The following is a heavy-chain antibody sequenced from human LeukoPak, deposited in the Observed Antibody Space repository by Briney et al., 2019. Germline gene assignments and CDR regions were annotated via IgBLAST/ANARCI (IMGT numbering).Heavy chain of an antibody. CDR3: AIAYCGGDCYWVAQIFDP. D-gene: IGHD2-21*02. CDR1: AYTFTKHW. J-gene: IGHJ5*02. V-gene: IGHV5-51*01. CDR2: IYPGDSDT. Sequence: GESLKISCKGSAYTFTKHWIAWVRQMPGKGLEWMGIIYPGDSDTRYSPSFQGQVTISADRSISTAYLQWSSLKASDTAMYYCAIAYCGGDCYWVAQIFDPWGQGTLVTVSS.